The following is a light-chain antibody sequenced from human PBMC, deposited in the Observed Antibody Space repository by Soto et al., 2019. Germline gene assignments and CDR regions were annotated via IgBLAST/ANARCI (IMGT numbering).Light chain of an antibody. J-gene: IGLJ1*01. CDR3: SSFAGTNSFV. CDR1: SSDLGGYKY. CDR2: EVT. Sequence: QSALTQPASVSGSPGQSITISCTGTSSDLGGYKYVSWYQQRPGKAPKLIIYEVTRRPSGVPDRIFGSKSYTTASLTVSGLQAEDEADYYCSSFAGTNSFVFGTGTKLTVL. V-gene: IGLV2-8*01.